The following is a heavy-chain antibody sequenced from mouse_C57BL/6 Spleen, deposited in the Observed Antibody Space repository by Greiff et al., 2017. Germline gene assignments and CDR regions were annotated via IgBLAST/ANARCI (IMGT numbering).Heavy chain of an antibody. CDR2: IYPGDGDT. CDR1: GYAFSSSW. CDR3: ARGGPNWYFDV. V-gene: IGHV1-82*01. J-gene: IGHJ1*03. Sequence: QVQLQQSGPELVKPGASVKISCKASGYAFSSSWMNWVKQRPGKGLVWIGRIYPGDGDTNYNGKFKGKATLTADKSSSTAYMQLSSLTSEDSAVYFLARGGPNWYFDVWGTGTTVTVSS.